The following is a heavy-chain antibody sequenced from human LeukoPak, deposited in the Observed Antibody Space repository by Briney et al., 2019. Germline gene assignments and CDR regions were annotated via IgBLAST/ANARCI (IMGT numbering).Heavy chain of an antibody. Sequence: GGSLTLSCAASGFTFSSYEMNWVRQAPGKGLEWVSYIASGGGANRFYSESVKGRFTISRDNAKNSLYLHMNSLRAVDTGVYYCARIGTTTRGPAGLDVWGQGTTVTVSS. V-gene: IGHV3-48*03. D-gene: IGHD2/OR15-2a*01. CDR2: IASGGGANR. J-gene: IGHJ6*02. CDR3: ARIGTTTRGPAGLDV. CDR1: GFTFSSYE.